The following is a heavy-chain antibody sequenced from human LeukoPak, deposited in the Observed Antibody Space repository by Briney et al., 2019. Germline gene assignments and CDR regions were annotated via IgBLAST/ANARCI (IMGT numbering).Heavy chain of an antibody. CDR2: IYYSGST. CDR3: ARYSSGHFDY. CDR1: GDSISSSSYY. J-gene: IGHJ4*02. D-gene: IGHD6-19*01. V-gene: IGHV4-39*07. Sequence: PSETLSLTCTVSGDSISSSSYYWGWIRQPPGKGLEWIGSIYYSGSTYYNPSLKSRVTISVDTSKNQFSLKLSSVTAADTAVYYCARYSSGHFDYWGQGTLVTVSS.